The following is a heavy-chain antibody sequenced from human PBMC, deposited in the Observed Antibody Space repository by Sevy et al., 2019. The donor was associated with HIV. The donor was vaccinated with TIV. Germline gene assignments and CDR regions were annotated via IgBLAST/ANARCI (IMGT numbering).Heavy chain of an antibody. J-gene: IGHJ4*02. CDR2: ISGSTGTT. D-gene: IGHD3-10*01. Sequence: GGSLRLSCAASGFTFSNYAMTWVRQAPGKGLEWVSSISGSTGTTYYADSVKGRFTISRDNSKNTLYLQMNSLRAEDTAVYSWAKDTGAGRIYFDSLGQGTPVTVSS. V-gene: IGHV3-23*01. CDR3: AKDTGAGRIYFDS. CDR1: GFTFSNYA.